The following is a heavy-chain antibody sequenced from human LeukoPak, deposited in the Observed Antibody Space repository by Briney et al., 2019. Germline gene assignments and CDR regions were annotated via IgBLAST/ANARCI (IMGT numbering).Heavy chain of an antibody. V-gene: IGHV4-59*01. Sequence: PSETLSLTCTVSGGSISSYYWSWIRQPPGKGLEWIGYIYYSGNTNYNPSLKSRVTISVDTSKNQFSLKLSSVTAADTAVYYCARDRADYGDKYYFDCWGQGTLVTVSP. D-gene: IGHD4-17*01. CDR1: GGSISSYY. CDR2: IYYSGNT. CDR3: ARDRADYGDKYYFDC. J-gene: IGHJ4*02.